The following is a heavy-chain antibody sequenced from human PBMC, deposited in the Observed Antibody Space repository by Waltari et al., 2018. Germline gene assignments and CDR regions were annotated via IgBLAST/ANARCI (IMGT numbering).Heavy chain of an antibody. CDR2: INQSGLT. CDR1: GYSISSGYY. J-gene: IGHJ6*02. CDR3: ARGGGLLRGVSGYGYGMDV. V-gene: IGHV4-38-2*01. D-gene: IGHD3-10*01. Sequence: QVQLQESGPRLVTPSENLSLNCAVSGYSISSGYYWDWIRQPPGKGLEWMGTINQSGLTYYNPSLKSRVTISVDTSKNHFSLEMRSVTAADTAVYYCARGGGLLRGVSGYGYGMDVWGQGTTVTVSS.